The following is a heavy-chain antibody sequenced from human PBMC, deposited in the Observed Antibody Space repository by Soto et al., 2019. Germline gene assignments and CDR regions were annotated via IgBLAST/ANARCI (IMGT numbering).Heavy chain of an antibody. CDR1: GYSFTSYW. J-gene: IGHJ6*02. Sequence: PGESLKISCKGSGYSFTSYWISWVRQMPGKGLEWMGRIDPSDSYTNYSPSFRGHVTISADKSISTAYLQWSSLKASDTAMYYCARQAEDIVVVPAAGGGYYYYCMDVWGQGTTVTVSS. CDR2: IDPSDSYT. V-gene: IGHV5-10-1*01. D-gene: IGHD2-2*01. CDR3: ARQAEDIVVVPAAGGGYYYYCMDV.